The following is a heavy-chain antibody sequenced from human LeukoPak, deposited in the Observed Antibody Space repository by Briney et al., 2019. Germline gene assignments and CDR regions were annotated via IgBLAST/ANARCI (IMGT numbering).Heavy chain of an antibody. CDR3: ARAQGDYILDY. Sequence: PGGSLRLSCAASGFTFSSYGMHWVRQAPGKGLEWVAVIGYDGSNKYYADSVKGRFTISRDNSKNTLYLQMNSLRAEDTAVYYCARAQGDYILDYWGQGTLVTVSS. CDR2: IGYDGSNK. D-gene: IGHD4-11*01. V-gene: IGHV3-33*01. J-gene: IGHJ4*02. CDR1: GFTFSSYG.